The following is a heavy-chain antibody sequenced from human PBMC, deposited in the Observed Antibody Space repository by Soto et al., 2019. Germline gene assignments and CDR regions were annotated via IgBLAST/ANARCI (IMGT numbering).Heavy chain of an antibody. CDR3: ARLPRGYSGFGGGYYFDS. V-gene: IGHV4-39*01. J-gene: IGHJ4*02. CDR1: GGSISSSSYY. D-gene: IGHD5-12*01. CDR2: IYYSGST. Sequence: PSETLSLTCTVSGGSISSSSYYWAWIRQPPGRGLEWFGSIYYSGSTYYNPSLRSRVTISVDTSKNQLSLKLNSVTAAGTAVYHCARLPRGYSGFGGGYYFDSWGQEILVTVSS.